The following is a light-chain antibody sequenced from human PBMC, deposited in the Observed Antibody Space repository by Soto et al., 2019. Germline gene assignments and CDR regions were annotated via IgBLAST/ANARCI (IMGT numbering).Light chain of an antibody. Sequence: QSVLTQPPSASGSPGQSVTSSCTGTSSDIGDYNYVSWYQHHPGKVPKLIIYEVTKRPSGVPDRFFGSKSGNTASLTVSGLQAEDEADYYCSSYAGSNNFGVFGGGTKLTVL. CDR3: SSYAGSNNFGV. CDR1: SSDIGDYNY. CDR2: EVT. J-gene: IGLJ3*02. V-gene: IGLV2-8*01.